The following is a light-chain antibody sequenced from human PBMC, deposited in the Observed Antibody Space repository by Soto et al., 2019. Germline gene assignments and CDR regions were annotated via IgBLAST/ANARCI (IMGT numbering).Light chain of an antibody. CDR3: MQALQTWT. V-gene: IGKV2-28*01. Sequence: DILMTQSPLSLPVTPGEPASICGGSSQGLLHSNGYNYLDWYLQKPGQSPQLLIYLGSNRSSGVPDRFSGSGSGTDFTLKISRVEAEDVGVYYCMQALQTWTFGQGTKVDIK. CDR1: QGLLHSNGYNY. CDR2: LGS. J-gene: IGKJ1*01.